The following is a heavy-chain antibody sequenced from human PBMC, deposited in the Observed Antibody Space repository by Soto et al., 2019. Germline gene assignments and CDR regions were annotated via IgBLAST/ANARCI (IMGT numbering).Heavy chain of an antibody. CDR1: GFTFSDYG. CDR2: IWCGGSNK. J-gene: IGHJ6*03. Sequence: GGSKRLSYASSGFTFSDYGMHWIRQAPGRGLEWVAVIWCGGSNKYYADSVKGRFTISRDNAKNSLYLQMNSLRAEDTAVYYCASGQRDYYYYYYMDVWGKGTTVTVSS. V-gene: IGHV3-33*03. CDR3: ASGQRDYYYYYYMDV. D-gene: IGHD6-25*01.